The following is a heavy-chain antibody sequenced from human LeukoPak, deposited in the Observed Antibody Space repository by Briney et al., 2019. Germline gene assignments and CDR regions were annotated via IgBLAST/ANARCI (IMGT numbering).Heavy chain of an antibody. V-gene: IGHV3-48*01. CDR3: ASSDYDFWSGYPNWFDP. CDR2: ISSSSSTI. CDR1: GFTSSTYA. J-gene: IGHJ5*02. Sequence: GGSLRLSCEVSGFTSSTYAMTWVRQAPGKGLEWVSYISSSSSTIYYADSVKGRFTISRDNAKNSLYLQMNSLRAEDTAVYYCASSDYDFWSGYPNWFDPWGQGTLVTVSS. D-gene: IGHD3-3*01.